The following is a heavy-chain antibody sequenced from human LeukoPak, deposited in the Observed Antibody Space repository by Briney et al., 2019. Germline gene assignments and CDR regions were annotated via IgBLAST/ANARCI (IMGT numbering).Heavy chain of an antibody. CDR2: LVYEGRI. CDR3: ERNYLVEAFDI. Sequence: GGSLRLSCAASGFPFSRYGMHWVRQAPGKGLEWVARLVYEGRIDYGNSVKGGISISRDDSKNTLFLCRSDLRVEDTALYYCERNYLVEAFDIWAQGTMVTVSS. CDR1: GFPFSRYG. D-gene: IGHD1-7*01. V-gene: IGHV3-33*01. J-gene: IGHJ3*02.